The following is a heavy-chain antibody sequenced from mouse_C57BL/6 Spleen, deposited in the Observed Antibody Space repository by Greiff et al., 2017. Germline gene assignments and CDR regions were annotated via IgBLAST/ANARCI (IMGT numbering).Heavy chain of an antibody. V-gene: IGHV1-53*01. CDR2: INPSNGGT. D-gene: IGHD1-1*01. Sequence: VQLQQSGTELVKPGASVKLSCKASGYTFTSYWMHWVKQRPGQGLEWIGNINPSNGGTNYNEKFKSKATLTVDKSSSTAYMQLSSLTSEGAAVYYGAPYYYGSSYFAYWGQGTLVTVSA. CDR1: GYTFTSYW. CDR3: APYYYGSSYFAY. J-gene: IGHJ3*01.